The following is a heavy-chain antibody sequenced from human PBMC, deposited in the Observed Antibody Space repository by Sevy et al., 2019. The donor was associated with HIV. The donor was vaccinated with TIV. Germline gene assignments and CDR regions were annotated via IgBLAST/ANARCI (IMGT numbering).Heavy chain of an antibody. CDR2: IKSKTDGGTT. Sequence: GGSLRLSCAASGFTFSNAWMSWVRQAPGKGLEWVGRIKSKTDGGTTDYAAPVRGRFTISRDDSKNTLYLQMNSLKTEDTAVYYCTTITYYYDSSGHVDYWGQGTLVTVSS. J-gene: IGHJ4*02. D-gene: IGHD3-22*01. CDR3: TTITYYYDSSGHVDY. CDR1: GFTFSNAW. V-gene: IGHV3-15*01.